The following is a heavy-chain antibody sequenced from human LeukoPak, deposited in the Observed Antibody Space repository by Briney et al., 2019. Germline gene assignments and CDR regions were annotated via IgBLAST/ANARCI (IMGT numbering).Heavy chain of an antibody. V-gene: IGHV3-53*01. CDR3: ARGDPPSGIYYYGMDV. J-gene: IGHJ6*02. CDR1: GFTVSSNY. Sequence: GGSLRLSCAASGFTVSSNYMSWVRQAPGKGLEWVSVIYSGGSTYYADSVKGRFTISRDNSKNTLYLQMNSLRAEDTAVYYCARGDPPSGIYYYGMDVWGQGTTVTVSS. D-gene: IGHD1-26*01. CDR2: IYSGGST.